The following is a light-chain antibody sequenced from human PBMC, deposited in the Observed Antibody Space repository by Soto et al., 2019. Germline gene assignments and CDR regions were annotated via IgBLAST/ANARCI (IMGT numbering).Light chain of an antibody. Sequence: DIQLTQSPSTLSASVGDRVTITCRASQSVSDWLAWYQQKPGKAPKLLIYKASNLETGVPSRFSGSGSGTEFTLTISSLRPDDVATYYCQQYDGYWTFGQGTKVEIK. CDR3: QQYDGYWT. CDR1: QSVSDW. J-gene: IGKJ1*01. CDR2: KAS. V-gene: IGKV1-5*03.